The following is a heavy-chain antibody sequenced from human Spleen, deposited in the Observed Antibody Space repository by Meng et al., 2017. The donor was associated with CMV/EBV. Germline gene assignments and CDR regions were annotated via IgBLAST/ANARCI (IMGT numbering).Heavy chain of an antibody. CDR1: GFTFSGSA. CDR3: AKDWGSGRSWAFDI. D-gene: IGHD6-19*01. CDR2: IRSKANSYAT. V-gene: IGHV3-73*01. Sequence: GGSLRLSCAASGFTFSGSAMHWVRQASGKGLEWVGRIRSKANSYATAYAASVKGRFTISRDDSKNTLYLQMNSLRAEDTAVYYCAKDWGSGRSWAFDIWGQGTMVTVSS. J-gene: IGHJ3*02.